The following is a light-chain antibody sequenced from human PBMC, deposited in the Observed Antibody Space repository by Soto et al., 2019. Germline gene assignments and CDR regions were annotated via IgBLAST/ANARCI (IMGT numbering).Light chain of an antibody. CDR1: VRNVVGYNY. CDR2: EVD. Sequence: QSLLTQAPSASGSRGQSFSISCTGTVRNVVGYNYVSWYHQIPGKAPKLIIYEVDKRPFGVPDRFSGSKAGSTASPTISGLQAEDEGDYYCWSYAGRNTSVFGSGTKVTVL. J-gene: IGLJ1*01. CDR3: WSYAGRNTSV. V-gene: IGLV2-8*01.